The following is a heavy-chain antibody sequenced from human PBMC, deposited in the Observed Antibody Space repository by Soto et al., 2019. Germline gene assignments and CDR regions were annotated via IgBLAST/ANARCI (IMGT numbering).Heavy chain of an antibody. CDR1: GFTFSSYR. Sequence: EVQLVESGGGLVKPGGSLRLSCAAYGFTFSSYRMNWVRQAPGKGLEWVSSISSSGTYIYYADSVKGRFTISRDNAKSSLYLQMNSLSPEDTAVYYCARDLYGSGSHDYWGQGTLVTVSS. D-gene: IGHD3-10*01. CDR3: ARDLYGSGSHDY. V-gene: IGHV3-21*01. J-gene: IGHJ4*02. CDR2: ISSSGTYI.